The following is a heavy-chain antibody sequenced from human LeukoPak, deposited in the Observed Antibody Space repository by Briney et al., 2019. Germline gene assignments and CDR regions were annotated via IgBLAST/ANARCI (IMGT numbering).Heavy chain of an antibody. CDR3: AKDTPYYDSSGYSVEVFGY. CDR2: ISGSGGST. CDR1: GFTFSSYA. V-gene: IGHV3-23*01. D-gene: IGHD3-22*01. J-gene: IGHJ4*02. Sequence: GGSLRLSCAASGFTFSSYAMSWVRQAPGKGLEWVSAISGSGGSTYYADSVKGRFTISRDNSKNTLYLQMNSLRAEDTAVYYCAKDTPYYDSSGYSVEVFGYWGRGTLVTVSS.